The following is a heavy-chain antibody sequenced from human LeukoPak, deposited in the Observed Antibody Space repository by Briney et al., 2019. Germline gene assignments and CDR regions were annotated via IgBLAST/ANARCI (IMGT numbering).Heavy chain of an antibody. Sequence: GASVKVSCKASGYTFTSYYMHWVRQAPGQGREWMGIINPSGGSTSYAQKFQGRVTMTRNTSTSTVYMELSSLRSEDTAVYYCSTASITVTTRLDYWGQGTGVTVSS. J-gene: IGHJ4*02. D-gene: IGHD4-11*01. CDR1: GYTFTSYY. CDR3: STASITVTTRLDY. V-gene: IGHV1-46*01. CDR2: INPSGGST.